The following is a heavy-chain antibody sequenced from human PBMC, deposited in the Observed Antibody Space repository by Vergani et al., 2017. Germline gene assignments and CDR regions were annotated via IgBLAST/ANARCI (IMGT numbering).Heavy chain of an antibody. CDR2: IIPILGIA. CDR1: GGTFSSYT. CDR3: ARGGYSGYDSVY. Sequence: VQLVHSGAEVKKPGSSVKVSCKASGGTFSSYTISWVRQAPGQGLEWMGRIIPILGIANYEQKFQGRVKITADNSTSTAYMELSSLRSEDTAVYYCARGGYSGYDSVYWGQGTLVTVSS. D-gene: IGHD5-12*01. J-gene: IGHJ4*02. V-gene: IGHV1-69*09.